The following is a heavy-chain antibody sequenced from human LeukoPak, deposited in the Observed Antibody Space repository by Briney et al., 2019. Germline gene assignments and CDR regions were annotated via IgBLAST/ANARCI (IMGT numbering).Heavy chain of an antibody. J-gene: IGHJ4*02. V-gene: IGHV4-34*01. CDR3: VRVVVAATFDY. CDR2: INHSGST. CDR1: GGSFSGYY. D-gene: IGHD2-15*01. Sequence: SETLSLTCAVYGGSFSGYYWSWIRQPPGKGLEWIGEINHSGSTNYNPSLKSRVTISVDTSKNQFSLKLSSVTAADTAVYYCVRVVVAATFDYWGQGTLATVSS.